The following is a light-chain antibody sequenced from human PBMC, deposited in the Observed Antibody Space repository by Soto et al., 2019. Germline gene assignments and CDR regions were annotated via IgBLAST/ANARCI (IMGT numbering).Light chain of an antibody. CDR1: QSISSY. CDR3: PQSYSTPWT. CDR2: AAS. J-gene: IGKJ1*01. Sequence: DIQMTQSPSSLSASVGDRVTITCRASQSISSYLNWYQQKPGKAPKLLIYAASSLQIGVPSRFSGSGSGTDFTLTISSLQPDDFATYYCPQSYSTPWTFGQGTKVEIK. V-gene: IGKV1-39*01.